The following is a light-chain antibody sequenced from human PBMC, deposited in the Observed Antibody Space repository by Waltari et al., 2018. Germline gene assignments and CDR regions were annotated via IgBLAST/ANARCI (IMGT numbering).Light chain of an antibody. CDR3: QQSYISPWT. J-gene: IGKJ1*01. CDR1: QSISTY. CDR2: AAF. V-gene: IGKV1-39*01. Sequence: DIQMTQSPSSLSASVGDRVTITCRASQSISTYLNWYQQKAGKVPNVLIYAAFNLQSGVPSRFSGSGSVTNFTLTISSLQPEDFATYYCQQSYISPWTFGQGTKVDIK.